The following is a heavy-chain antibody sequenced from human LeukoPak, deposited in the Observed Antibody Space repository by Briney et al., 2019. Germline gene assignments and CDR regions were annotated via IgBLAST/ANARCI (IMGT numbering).Heavy chain of an antibody. V-gene: IGHV3-7*01. CDR2: IKRDESEK. Sequence: GGSLRLSCAASGFTFSRYWMSWVRQAPGKGLEWVANIKRDESEKYYVDSVKGRFTISRDNAKNSLYLQMNSLTAEDTAVYYCATSQRVVVPAVILDYWGQGTPVTVSS. CDR3: ATSQRVVVPAVILDY. D-gene: IGHD2-2*01. CDR1: GFTFSRYW. J-gene: IGHJ4*02.